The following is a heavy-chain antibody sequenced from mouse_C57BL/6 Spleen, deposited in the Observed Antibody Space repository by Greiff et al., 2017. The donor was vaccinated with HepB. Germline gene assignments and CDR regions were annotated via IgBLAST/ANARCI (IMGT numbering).Heavy chain of an antibody. CDR3: ARGDSWFAY. J-gene: IGHJ3*01. CDR2: ISSGSSTI. V-gene: IGHV5-17*01. D-gene: IGHD3-3*01. CDR1: GFTFSDYG. Sequence: DVQLVESGGGLVKPGGSLKVSCAASGFTFSDYGMHWVRQAPEKGLEWVAYISSGSSTIYYADTVKGRFTISRDNAKNTLFLQMTSLRSEDTAMYYCARGDSWFAYWGQGTLVTVSA.